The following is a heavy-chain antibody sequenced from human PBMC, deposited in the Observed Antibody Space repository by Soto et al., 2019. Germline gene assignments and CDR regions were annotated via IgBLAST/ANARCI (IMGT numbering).Heavy chain of an antibody. Sequence: EVQLLESGGGLVQPGGSLRLSCAASGFTLSNHAMSWVRQAPGKGLEWVSTLSGSGAGKYYADSVKGRFTISRDTSQNSRYLKRNSLRAKDTAVYYCAKGSGSGYGTPADSWGQGALVTVS. J-gene: IGHJ4*02. V-gene: IGHV3-23*01. CDR3: AKGSGSGYGTPADS. D-gene: IGHD2-15*01. CDR1: GFTLSNHA. CDR2: LSGSGAGK.